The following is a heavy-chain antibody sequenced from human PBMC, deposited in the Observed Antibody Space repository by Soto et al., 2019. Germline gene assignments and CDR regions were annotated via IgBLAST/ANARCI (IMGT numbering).Heavy chain of an antibody. CDR1: GGTFSSYA. V-gene: IGHV1-69*01. CDR3: AGNYYGSGSYSDYYYYGMDV. J-gene: IGHJ6*02. Sequence: QVQLVQSGAEVKKPGSSVKVSCKASGGTFSSYAISWVRQAPGQGLEWMGGIIPIFGTANYAQKFQGRVTITADESTSTAYMELSSLRSEDMAVYYCAGNYYGSGSYSDYYYYGMDVWGQGTTVTVSS. CDR2: IIPIFGTA. D-gene: IGHD3-10*01.